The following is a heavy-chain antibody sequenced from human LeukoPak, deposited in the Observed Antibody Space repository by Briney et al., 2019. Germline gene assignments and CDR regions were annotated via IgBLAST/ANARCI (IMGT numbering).Heavy chain of an antibody. CDR2: INHSGST. D-gene: IGHD5-12*01. Sequence: TSETLSLTCAVYGGPFSGYYWSWIRQPPGKGLEWIGEINHSGSTNYNPSLKSRVTISVDTSKNQFSLKLSSVTAADTAVYYCARGGNSGYAVWGQGTLVTVSS. CDR1: GGPFSGYY. V-gene: IGHV4-34*01. CDR3: ARGGNSGYAV. J-gene: IGHJ4*02.